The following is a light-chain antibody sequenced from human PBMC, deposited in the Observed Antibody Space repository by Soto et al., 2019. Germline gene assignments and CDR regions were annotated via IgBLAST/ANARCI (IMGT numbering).Light chain of an antibody. J-gene: IGKJ4*01. Sequence: EIVLTQSPATLSLSLGERATFSCRASQSVSSYLTWYQQKPGQAPRLLIYEASNMATGIPSRFSGSGSGTDFTLTISSLEPEDFAVYYCQQRSNWPLTFGGGTKVEIK. CDR3: QQRSNWPLT. CDR1: QSVSSY. CDR2: EAS. V-gene: IGKV3-11*01.